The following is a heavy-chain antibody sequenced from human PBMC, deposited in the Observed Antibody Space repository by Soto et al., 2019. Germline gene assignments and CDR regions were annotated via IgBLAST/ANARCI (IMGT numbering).Heavy chain of an antibody. J-gene: IGHJ6*02. CDR3: TTDQARYSSSCQYSYYVIDF. CDR2: IKSKTDGGTT. D-gene: IGHD6-13*01. CDR1: GFTFSNAW. Sequence: EVQLVESGGGLVKPGGSLRLSCAASGFTFSNAWMNWVRQAPGKGLEWVGRIKSKTDGGTTDYAAPVKGRFTISRDDSKNTLYLQTNSLKTEHTAMYYCTTDQARYSSSCQYSYYVIDFWGQWPTVTVSS. V-gene: IGHV3-15*07.